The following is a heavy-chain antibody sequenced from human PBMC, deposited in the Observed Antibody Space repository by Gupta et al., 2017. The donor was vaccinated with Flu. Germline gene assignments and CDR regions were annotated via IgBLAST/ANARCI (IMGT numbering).Heavy chain of an antibody. D-gene: IGHD3-9*01. CDR3: ARRLIRDFEASDY. V-gene: IGHV5-51*03. CDR1: GYTFTSYW. CDR2: IYPGDSDT. J-gene: IGHJ4*02. Sequence: EVQLVQSGAEVKKPGESLKISCKGSGYTFTSYWIAWVRQMPGKGPEWMGVIYPGDSDTRYSPSFQGQVTISADKSSDTAYLHWSRLKASDTAMYYCARRLIRDFEASDYWGQGTLVTGSS.